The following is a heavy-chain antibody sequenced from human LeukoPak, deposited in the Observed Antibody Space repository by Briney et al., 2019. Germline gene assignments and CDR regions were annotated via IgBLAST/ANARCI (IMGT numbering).Heavy chain of an antibody. CDR3: AKDQHGDYRFTYYYMDV. Sequence: PGGSLRLSCAASGFTFSSYGMHWVRQAPGKGLEWVAVIWYDGSNKYYADSVKGRFIISRDNSKNTLYLQMNSLRAEDTAVYYCAKDQHGDYRFTYYYMDVWGKGTTVTVSS. CDR2: IWYDGSNK. CDR1: GFTFSSYG. J-gene: IGHJ6*03. D-gene: IGHD4-17*01. V-gene: IGHV3-33*06.